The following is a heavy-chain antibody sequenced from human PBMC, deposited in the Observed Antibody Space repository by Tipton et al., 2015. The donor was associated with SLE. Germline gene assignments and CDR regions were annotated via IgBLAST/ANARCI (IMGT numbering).Heavy chain of an antibody. CDR3: ARMGYAGIEN. CDR2: IYYDGNT. J-gene: IGHJ1*01. CDR1: GASIGSSSSP. D-gene: IGHD2-2*01. V-gene: IGHV4-39*07. Sequence: TLSLTCIVSGASIGSSSSPWAWIRQSPNKGLEWIGNIYYDGNTYYNPSLKSRVTISADTSKNVFSLRLSSVTAADTAVYYCARMGYAGIENWGQGTLVSVSS.